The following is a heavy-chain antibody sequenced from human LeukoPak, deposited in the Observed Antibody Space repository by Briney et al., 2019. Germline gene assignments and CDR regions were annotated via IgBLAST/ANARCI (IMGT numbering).Heavy chain of an antibody. D-gene: IGHD6-19*01. Sequence: SETLSLTCTVPDGSTSSYYWNWIRQPPGKGLEWIGYIYYSGSTNHNPSLKSRVTISVDMSKNQFSLKLSSVTAADTAVYYCARGILAVAGTFDYWGQGTLVTVSS. V-gene: IGHV4-59*01. CDR1: DGSTSSYY. CDR3: ARGILAVAGTFDY. J-gene: IGHJ4*02. CDR2: IYYSGST.